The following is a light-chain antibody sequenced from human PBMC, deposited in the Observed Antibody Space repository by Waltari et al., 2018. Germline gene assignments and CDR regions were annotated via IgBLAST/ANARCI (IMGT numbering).Light chain of an antibody. CDR3: QQYSSYSPWT. J-gene: IGKJ1*01. V-gene: IGKV1-5*01. CDR2: DAS. Sequence: DIQMTQSPSTLSASVGDRVTITCLASHNINKYLVWYQQKPGKAPKFLIDDASNLETGVPSRFSGSGSGTEFTLTISSLQPDDSATYYCQQYSSYSPWTFGQGTKVEIK. CDR1: HNINKY.